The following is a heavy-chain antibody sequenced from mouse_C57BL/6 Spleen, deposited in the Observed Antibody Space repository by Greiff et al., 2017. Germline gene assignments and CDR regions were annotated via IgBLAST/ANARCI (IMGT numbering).Heavy chain of an antibody. CDR1: GFTFSSYA. CDR2: ISDGGSYT. J-gene: IGHJ1*03. CDR3: ARVYYGSSYGYFDV. Sequence: EVMLVESGGGLVKPGGSLKLSCAASGFTFSSYAMSWVRQTPEKRLEWVATISDGGSYTYYPDNVKGRCTISSDNAKNNLYLQMSHLKSEDTAMYYCARVYYGSSYGYFDVWGTGTTVTVSS. V-gene: IGHV5-4*03. D-gene: IGHD1-1*01.